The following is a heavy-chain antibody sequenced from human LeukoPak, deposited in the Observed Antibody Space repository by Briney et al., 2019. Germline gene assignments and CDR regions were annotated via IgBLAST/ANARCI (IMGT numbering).Heavy chain of an antibody. J-gene: IGHJ4*02. Sequence: GGSLRLSCAASGFTFTSYGMHWVRQAPGKGLEWVALITYDGYYKYYSDSVKGRFTIPSDTSKNTLYLQMNSLRAEDTAVYYCANDYDSSGFYEAYWGQGTLVTVSS. V-gene: IGHV3-30*18. CDR1: GFTFTSYG. CDR2: ITYDGYYK. D-gene: IGHD3-22*01. CDR3: ANDYDSSGFYEAY.